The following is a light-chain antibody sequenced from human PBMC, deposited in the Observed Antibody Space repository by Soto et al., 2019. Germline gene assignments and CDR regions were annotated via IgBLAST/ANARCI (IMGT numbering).Light chain of an antibody. Sequence: DIVMTQSPDSLAVSLGERATINCKSSQSVLYSPNNKNYLAWYQQKPGQPPKLLIYWASTRESGVPDRFSGSGSGTDFTLTISSLQAEDVAVYYCQQFYSVPLTFVGGTKLEI. J-gene: IGKJ4*01. CDR1: QSVLYSPNNKNY. CDR2: WAS. CDR3: QQFYSVPLT. V-gene: IGKV4-1*01.